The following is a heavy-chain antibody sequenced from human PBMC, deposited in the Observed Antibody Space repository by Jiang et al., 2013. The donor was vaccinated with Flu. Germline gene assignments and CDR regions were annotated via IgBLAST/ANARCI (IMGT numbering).Heavy chain of an antibody. CDR2: INTNTGNP. D-gene: IGHD6-13*01. CDR3: ARHSSFDD. CDR1: GYSFTNSA. Sequence: QSGSELKKPGASVKVSCKASGYSFTNSAMNWVRQALGQGLEWMGWINTNTGNPTYAQGFIGRFVFSLDTSVTTAYLQISSLEAEDTAVYYCARHSSFDDWGQGTLVTVSS. J-gene: IGHJ4*02. V-gene: IGHV7-4-1*02.